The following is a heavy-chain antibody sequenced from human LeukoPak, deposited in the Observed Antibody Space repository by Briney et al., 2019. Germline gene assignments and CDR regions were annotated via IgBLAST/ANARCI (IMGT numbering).Heavy chain of an antibody. D-gene: IGHD2-2*01. CDR3: ARVVPASPPPHYYYYMDV. V-gene: IGHV1-2*02. Sequence: HWASVKVSCKASGYTFTGYYMHWVRQAPGQGLEWMGWINPNSGGTNYTQKLQGRVTMTTDTSTSTAYMELRSLRSDDTAVYYCARVVPASPPPHYYYYMDVWGKGTTVTVSS. CDR2: INPNSGGT. J-gene: IGHJ6*03. CDR1: GYTFTGYY.